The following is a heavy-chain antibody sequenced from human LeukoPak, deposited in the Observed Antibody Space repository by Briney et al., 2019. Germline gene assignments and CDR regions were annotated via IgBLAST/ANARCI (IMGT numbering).Heavy chain of an antibody. J-gene: IGHJ6*02. D-gene: IGHD6-19*01. CDR1: GVTFSSYA. CDR2: ISGSGGST. CDR3: AKEYSSGWAHYYYYGMDV. V-gene: IGHV3-23*01. Sequence: GGSLRLSCAASGVTFSSYAMSLVRQAPGKGLEWVSAISGSGGSTYYADSVKGRFTISRDNSKNTLYLQMNSLRAEDTAVYYCAKEYSSGWAHYYYYGMDVWGQGTTVTVSS.